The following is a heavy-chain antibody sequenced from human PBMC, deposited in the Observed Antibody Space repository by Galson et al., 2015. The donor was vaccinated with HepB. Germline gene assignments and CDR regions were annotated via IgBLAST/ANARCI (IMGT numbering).Heavy chain of an antibody. J-gene: IGHJ4*02. Sequence: SVKVSCKASGYTFTNYAMHWVRQVLGQRLEWMGWINADNGNTKYSQKFQGRVTITRDTSAKIAYMELRKLRSEDTAVYYCARGGILITLGGVVVPIDYWGQGALVTVSS. V-gene: IGHV1-3*01. CDR2: INADNGNT. CDR3: ARGGILITLGGVVVPIDY. CDR1: GYTFTNYA. D-gene: IGHD3-16*02.